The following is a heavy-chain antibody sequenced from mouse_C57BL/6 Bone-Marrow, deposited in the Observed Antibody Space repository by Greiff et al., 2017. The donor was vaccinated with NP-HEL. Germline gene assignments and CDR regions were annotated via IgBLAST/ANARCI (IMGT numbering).Heavy chain of an antibody. CDR2: INPGSGGT. D-gene: IGHD2-3*01. V-gene: IGHV1-54*01. CDR1: GYAFTNYL. Sequence: QLQQSGAELARPGTSVKVSCKASGYAFTNYLIEWVKQRPGQGLEWIGVINPGSGGTNYNEKFKGKATLTADKSSSTAYMQLSSLTSEDSAVYFCARGYDGPDYWGQGTTLTVSS. J-gene: IGHJ2*01. CDR3: ARGYDGPDY.